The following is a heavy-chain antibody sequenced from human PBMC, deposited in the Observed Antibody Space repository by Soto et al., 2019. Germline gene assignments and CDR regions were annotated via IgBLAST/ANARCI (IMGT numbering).Heavy chain of an antibody. CDR1: AFSFSSNW. J-gene: IGHJ6*02. D-gene: IGHD2-2*01. Sequence: PWRSMRLSCSASAFSFSSNWMSWIRPDTGKGLEWVANIKQDGSEKYYVDSVKGRFTISRDNAKNSLYLQMNSLRAEDTAVYYCARGDIVVVPAALSYYYYGMDVWGQGTTVTVSS. CDR2: IKQDGSEK. CDR3: ARGDIVVVPAALSYYYYGMDV. V-gene: IGHV3-7*03.